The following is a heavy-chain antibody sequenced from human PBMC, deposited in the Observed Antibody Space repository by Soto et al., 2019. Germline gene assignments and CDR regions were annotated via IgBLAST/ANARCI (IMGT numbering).Heavy chain of an antibody. J-gene: IGHJ4*02. V-gene: IGHV3-23*01. CDR1: GFTFSSYA. CDR2: ISGSGGST. CDR3: AKLQYSNYVGYFFD. Sequence: PGGPLRLSXAASGFTFSSYAMSWVRQAPGKGLEWVSAISGSGGSTYYADSVKGRFTISRDNSKNTLYLQMNSLRAEDTAVYYCAKLQYSNYVGYFFDWGQGTLVTVSS. D-gene: IGHD4-4*01.